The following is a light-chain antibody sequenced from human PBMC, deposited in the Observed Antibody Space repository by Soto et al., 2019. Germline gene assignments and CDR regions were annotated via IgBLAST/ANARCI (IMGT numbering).Light chain of an antibody. V-gene: IGKV3-20*01. Sequence: EIVLTQSPGTLSLSPGERASLSCRASQSVSSSYLAWYQQKPRQAPRLLNYGASSRATGIPDRFSGSGSGTDFTLTISRLEPEDFAVYYCQQYGSSALTFGGGTKVEIK. J-gene: IGKJ4*01. CDR2: GAS. CDR1: QSVSSSY. CDR3: QQYGSSALT.